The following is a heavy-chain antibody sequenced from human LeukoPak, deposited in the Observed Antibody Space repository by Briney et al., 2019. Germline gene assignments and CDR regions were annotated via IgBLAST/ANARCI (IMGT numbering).Heavy chain of an antibody. D-gene: IGHD4-11*01. J-gene: IGHJ6*03. CDR1: GFTFDDYG. CDR3: ARYSNYVVYYYMDV. V-gene: IGHV3-20*04. Sequence: GGSLRLSCAASGFTFDDYGMSWVRQAPGEGLEWVSGINWNGGSTGYADSVKGRFTISRDNAKNSLYLQMNSLRAEDTALYYCARYSNYVVYYYMDVWGKGTTVTVSS. CDR2: INWNGGST.